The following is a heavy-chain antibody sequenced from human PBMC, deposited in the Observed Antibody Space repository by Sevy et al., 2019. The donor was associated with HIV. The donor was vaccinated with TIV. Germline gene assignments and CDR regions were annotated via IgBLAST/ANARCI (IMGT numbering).Heavy chain of an antibody. J-gene: IGHJ6*02. CDR1: GFTFDDYT. V-gene: IGHV3-9*01. CDR3: AKDIGTYCSGGSCHYGLDV. D-gene: IGHD2-15*01. CDR2: ISWNSGSM. Sequence: GGSLRLSCAASGFTFDDYTMHWVRQAPGKGLEWVSGISWNSGSMGYADSVKGRFTFSRDNAKNSRYLQMNSLRAEDTALNYCAKDIGTYCSGGSCHYGLDVWGQGTTVTVSS.